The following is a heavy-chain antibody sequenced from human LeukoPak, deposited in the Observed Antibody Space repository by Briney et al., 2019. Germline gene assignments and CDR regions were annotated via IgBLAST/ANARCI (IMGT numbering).Heavy chain of an antibody. Sequence: GASVKVSCKASGYTFTGYYMHWVRQAPGQGLEWMGWINPNSGGTNYAQKFQGRVTMTRDTSISTAYMELSRLRSDDTAVYYCAREPPKSSRGGGYYYYYYMDVWGKGTTVTASS. D-gene: IGHD3-10*01. CDR3: AREPPKSSRGGGYYYYYYMDV. V-gene: IGHV1-2*02. CDR2: INPNSGGT. J-gene: IGHJ6*03. CDR1: GYTFTGYY.